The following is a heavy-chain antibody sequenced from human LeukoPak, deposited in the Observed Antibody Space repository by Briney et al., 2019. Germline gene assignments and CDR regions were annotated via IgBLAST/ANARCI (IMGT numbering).Heavy chain of an antibody. D-gene: IGHD3-3*01. CDR2: INHSGST. J-gene: IGHJ4*02. V-gene: IGHV4-34*01. CDR3: ARGLTIFGVVIGY. Sequence: SETLSLTCAVYGGSFSGYYWSWIRQPPGKGLEWIGEINHSGSTNYNPSLKGRVTISVDTSKNQFSLKLSSVTAADTAVYYCARGLTIFGVVIGYWGQGTLVTVSS. CDR1: GGSFSGYY.